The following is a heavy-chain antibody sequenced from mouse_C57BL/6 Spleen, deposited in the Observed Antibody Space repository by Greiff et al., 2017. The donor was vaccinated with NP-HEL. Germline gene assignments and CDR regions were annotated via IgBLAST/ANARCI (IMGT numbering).Heavy chain of an antibody. CDR1: GYTFTEYT. CDR3: ATHEGAYDYDRYAMDY. D-gene: IGHD2-4*01. CDR2: FYPGSGSI. V-gene: IGHV1-62-2*01. J-gene: IGHJ4*01. Sequence: VQGVESGAELVKPGASVKLSCKASGYTFTEYTIHWVKQRSGQGLEWIGWFYPGSGSIKYNEKFKDKATLTADKSSSTVYMELSRWTSEDSAVYCGATHEGAYDYDRYAMDYWGQGNSVTVAA.